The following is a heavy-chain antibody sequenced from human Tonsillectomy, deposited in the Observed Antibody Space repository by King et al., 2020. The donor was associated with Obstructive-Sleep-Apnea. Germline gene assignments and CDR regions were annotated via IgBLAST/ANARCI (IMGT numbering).Heavy chain of an antibody. V-gene: IGHV3-11*01. CDR2: IRSSGSTI. D-gene: IGHD6-19*01. CDR3: ARADSSGWFSAFDI. J-gene: IGHJ3*02. CDR1: GFTFSDYY. Sequence: VQLVESGGGLVKPGGSLRLSCAASGFTFSDYYMSWLRQAPGKGLEWVAYIRSSGSTIYYADSVKGRFTISRDNAKNSLSLQMNSLRAEDTAVYYCARADSSGWFSAFDIWGQGTMVTVSS.